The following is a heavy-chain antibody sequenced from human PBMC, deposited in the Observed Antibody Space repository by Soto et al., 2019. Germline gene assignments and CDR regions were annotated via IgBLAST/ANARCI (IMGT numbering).Heavy chain of an antibody. J-gene: IGHJ6*02. CDR1: GYSFTIHW. Sequence: GESLKISCKTSGYSFTIHWIAWVRQMPGKGLEWMGIIYPSDSDIRYRPSFQGQVTISVDKSISTAYLQWSSLKASDTATYYCARQDYSNYRGGMDVWGQGTMVTVSS. CDR3: ARQDYSNYRGGMDV. V-gene: IGHV5-51*01. CDR2: IYPSDSDI. D-gene: IGHD2-2*01.